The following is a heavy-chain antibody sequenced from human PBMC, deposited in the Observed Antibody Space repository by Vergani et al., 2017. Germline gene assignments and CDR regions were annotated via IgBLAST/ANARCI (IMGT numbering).Heavy chain of an antibody. D-gene: IGHD5-24*01. CDR2: ISSSGSTI. V-gene: IGHV3-11*01. J-gene: IGHJ4*02. CDR3: ARLQEMATPYFDY. Sequence: QVQLVESGGGLVKPGGSLRLSCAASGFTFSDYYMSWIRQAPGKGLEWVSYISSSGSTIYYAYAVKGRFTISSDNAKNSLYLQMNSLRAEDTAVYYCARLQEMATPYFDYWGQGTLVTVSS. CDR1: GFTFSDYY.